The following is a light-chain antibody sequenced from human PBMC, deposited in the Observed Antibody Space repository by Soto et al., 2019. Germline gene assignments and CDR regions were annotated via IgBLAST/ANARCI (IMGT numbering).Light chain of an antibody. CDR1: QSVSNSY. Sequence: EIVLPQSPGTLSLSPGERATLSCRASQSVSNSYLAWYQQKPGQAPRLLVYGASNRATGIPDRFSGSGSGTDFTLTISRLEPEDFAVYYCQQYGSSPPITFGQGTRLEIK. CDR3: QQYGSSPPIT. CDR2: GAS. J-gene: IGKJ5*01. V-gene: IGKV3-20*01.